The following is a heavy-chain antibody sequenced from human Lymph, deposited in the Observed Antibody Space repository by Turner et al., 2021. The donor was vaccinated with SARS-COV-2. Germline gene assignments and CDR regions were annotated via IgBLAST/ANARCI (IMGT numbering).Heavy chain of an antibody. J-gene: IGHJ4*02. CDR2: ISYDGSNK. Sequence: QVQLVEYGGGVVQPGRSLRLSCAASGVHFSSYAMHWVRQAPGKGLEWVSVISYDGSNKYYADSVKGRFPISRDNSKNTLYLQVNRLRAEDTAVFYCATLFTIPYYSDSSGYYTDYWGQGTLVTVSS. V-gene: IGHV3-30*04. D-gene: IGHD3-22*01. CDR1: GVHFSSYA. CDR3: ATLFTIPYYSDSSGYYTDY.